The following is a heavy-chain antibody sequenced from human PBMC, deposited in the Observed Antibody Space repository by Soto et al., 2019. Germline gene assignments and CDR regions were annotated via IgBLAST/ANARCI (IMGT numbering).Heavy chain of an antibody. D-gene: IGHD1-1*01. J-gene: IGHJ4*02. CDR2: IYSGGST. V-gene: IGHV3-53*01. CDR1: GFTVSSNY. Sequence: EGSLRLSCAASGFTVSSNYMSWVRQAPGKGLEWVSVIYSGGSTYYADSVKDRFTISRDNSKNTLYLQMNGLRAEDTAVYYCARGESRRLQLLFVFDSWGQGTLVTVSS. CDR3: ARGESRRLQLLFVFDS.